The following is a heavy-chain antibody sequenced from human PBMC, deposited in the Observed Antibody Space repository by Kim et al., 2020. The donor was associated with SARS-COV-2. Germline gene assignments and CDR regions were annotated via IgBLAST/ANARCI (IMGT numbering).Heavy chain of an antibody. V-gene: IGHV3-9*01. CDR3: VKDSYSNGLYYYFDY. Sequence: GGSLRLSCGGSGFTFGDYAMHWVRQAPGKGLEWVARINWNSGYIGYADSVKGRFTISRDNAKSSLYLQMNSLRPEDTAFYYCVKDSYSNGLYYYFDYWGQGTLVTVSS. CDR2: INWNSGYI. D-gene: IGHD6-19*01. J-gene: IGHJ4*02. CDR1: GFTFGDYA.